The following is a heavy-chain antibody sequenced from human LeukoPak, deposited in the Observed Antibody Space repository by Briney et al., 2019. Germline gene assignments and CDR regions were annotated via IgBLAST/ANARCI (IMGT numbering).Heavy chain of an antibody. D-gene: IGHD3-10*01. J-gene: IGHJ4*02. CDR2: ISYDGSNK. Sequence: PGRSLRLSCAASGFTFSSYGMHWVRQAPGKGLEWVAVISYDGSNKYYADSVKGRFTISRDNSKNTLYLQMNSLRAEDTAVCYCAKPYYYGSGSYYFDYWGQGTLATVSS. CDR1: GFTFSSYG. V-gene: IGHV3-30*18. CDR3: AKPYYYGSGSYYFDY.